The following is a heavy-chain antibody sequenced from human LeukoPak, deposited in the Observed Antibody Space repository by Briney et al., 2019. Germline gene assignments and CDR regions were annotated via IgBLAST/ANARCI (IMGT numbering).Heavy chain of an antibody. J-gene: IGHJ5*02. Sequence: PGGSLRLSCAASGFTVSSNYMTWVRQAPGKGLEWVSVIHSGGSTYYADSLEGRFTISRDNSKNTLYLQMNSLRAEDTAVYYCARAGSTGWYGDWFDPWGQGTLVTVSS. CDR1: GFTVSSNY. CDR2: IHSGGST. CDR3: ARAGSTGWYGDWFDP. V-gene: IGHV3-53*01. D-gene: IGHD6-19*01.